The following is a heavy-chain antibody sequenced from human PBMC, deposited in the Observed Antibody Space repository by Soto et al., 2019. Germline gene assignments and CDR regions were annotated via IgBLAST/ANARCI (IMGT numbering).Heavy chain of an antibody. CDR3: ARDYGSGRRFYGMAV. D-gene: IGHD3-10*01. CDR2: IYSGESR. V-gene: IGHV3-53*01. J-gene: IGHJ6*02. Sequence: EVQLVESGGGLIQPGGSLILSCAVSGFAVSGNHMSWVRQAPGKGLEWVSIIYSGESRYYADSVKGRFTISRDNSKNTLYIQMNSPKADATAVYYCARDYGSGRRFYGMAVWGQGTTVTVSS. CDR1: GFAVSGNH.